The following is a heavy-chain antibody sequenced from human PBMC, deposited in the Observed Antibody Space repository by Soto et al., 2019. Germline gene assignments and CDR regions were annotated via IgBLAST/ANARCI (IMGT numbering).Heavy chain of an antibody. Sequence: GGSLRLSCAASGFTFSSYAMSWVRQAPGKGLEWVSAISGSGGSTYYADSVKGRFTISRDNSKNTLYLQMNSLRAEDTAVYYCGRDYDFWSGYQYYYYMDVWGKGTTVTVSS. CDR3: GRDYDFWSGYQYYYYMDV. CDR1: GFTFSSYA. D-gene: IGHD3-3*01. J-gene: IGHJ6*03. V-gene: IGHV3-23*01. CDR2: ISGSGGST.